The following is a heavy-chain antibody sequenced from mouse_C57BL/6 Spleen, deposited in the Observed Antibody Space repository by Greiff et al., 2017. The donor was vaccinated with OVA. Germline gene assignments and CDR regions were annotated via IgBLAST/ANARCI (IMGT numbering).Heavy chain of an antibody. Sequence: QVQLQQPGAELVKPGASVKLSCKASGYTFTSYWMQWVKQRPGQGLEWIGEIDPSDSYTNYNQKFKGKATLTVDTSSSTAYMQLSSLTSEDAAVYYCARTYQGAMDYWGQGTSVTVS. V-gene: IGHV1-50*01. D-gene: IGHD5-1*01. CDR3: ARTYQGAMDY. CDR2: IDPSDSYT. J-gene: IGHJ4*01. CDR1: GYTFTSYW.